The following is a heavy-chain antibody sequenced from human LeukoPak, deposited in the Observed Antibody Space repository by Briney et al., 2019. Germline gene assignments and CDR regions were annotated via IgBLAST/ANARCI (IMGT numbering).Heavy chain of an antibody. CDR3: ARVSPYRVARLGALDI. V-gene: IGHV3-74*01. D-gene: IGHD3-16*02. CDR2: INIDGTTT. CDR1: GFSVSGYW. Sequence: GGSLRLSCAASGFSVSGYWMHWVRQAPGKGLVWVSRINIDGTTTDYADSVKGRVTVSRDNGRNTVYLQMSSLRADDTAIYYCARVSPYRVARLGALDIWGQGTKVTVSS. J-gene: IGHJ3*02.